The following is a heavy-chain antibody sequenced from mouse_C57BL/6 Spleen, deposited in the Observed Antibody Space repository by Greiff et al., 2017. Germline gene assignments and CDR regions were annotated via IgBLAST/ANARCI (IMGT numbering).Heavy chain of an antibody. V-gene: IGHV1-53*01. CDR1: GYTFTSYW. CDR3: ARGRGYDPHWYFDV. Sequence: QVHVKQSGTELVKPGASVKLSCKASGYTFTSYWMHWVKQRPGQGLEWIGNINPSNGGTNYNEKFKSKATLTIDKSSSTAYMQLSSLTSEDSAVYYCARGRGYDPHWYFDVWGTGTTVTVSS. D-gene: IGHD2-2*01. CDR2: INPSNGGT. J-gene: IGHJ1*03.